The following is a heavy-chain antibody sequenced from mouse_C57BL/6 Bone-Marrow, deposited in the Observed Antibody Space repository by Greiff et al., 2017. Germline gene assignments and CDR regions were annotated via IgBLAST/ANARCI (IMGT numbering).Heavy chain of an antibody. Sequence: EVKLVESGGGLVKPGGSLKLSCAASGFTFSSYAMSWVRQTPEKRLEWVATISDGGSYTYYPDNVKGRFTISRDNAKNNLYLQMSHLKSEDTAMYYCARVSTMITTGAYWGQGTLVTVSA. J-gene: IGHJ3*01. CDR1: GFTFSSYA. CDR2: ISDGGSYT. D-gene: IGHD2-4*01. V-gene: IGHV5-4*03. CDR3: ARVSTMITTGAY.